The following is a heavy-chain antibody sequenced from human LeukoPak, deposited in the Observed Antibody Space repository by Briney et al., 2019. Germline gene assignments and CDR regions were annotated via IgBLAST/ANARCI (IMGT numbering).Heavy chain of an antibody. CDR2: IYTSGST. Sequence: PSETLSLTCTVSGGSISSNSYYWSWIRQPAGKGLEWIGRIYTSGSTDYNPSLKSRVTISKDTSKNEFSLKLSSVTAADTAVYYCARQYWLAVADVTYYSMDVWGKGTTVTISS. J-gene: IGHJ6*03. CDR3: ARQYWLAVADVTYYSMDV. CDR1: GGSISSNSYY. V-gene: IGHV4-61*02. D-gene: IGHD6-19*01.